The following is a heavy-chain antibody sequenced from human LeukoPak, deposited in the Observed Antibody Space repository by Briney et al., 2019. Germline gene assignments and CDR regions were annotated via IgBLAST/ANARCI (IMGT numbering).Heavy chain of an antibody. CDR1: GFTFSSYS. CDR3: ARAGNYGDYVVDY. V-gene: IGHV3-21*01. D-gene: IGHD4-17*01. Sequence: PGGSLRLSCAASGFTFSSYSMDWVRQAPRKGLEWVSSISSSSSYIYYADSVKGRFTISRDNAKNSLYLQMNSLRAEDTAVYYCARAGNYGDYVVDYWGQGTLVTVSS. J-gene: IGHJ4*02. CDR2: ISSSSSYI.